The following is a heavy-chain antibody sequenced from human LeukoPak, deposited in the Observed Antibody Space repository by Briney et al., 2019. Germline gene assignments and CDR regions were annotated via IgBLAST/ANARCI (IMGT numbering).Heavy chain of an antibody. CDR3: ARNRSLTTTPGFDH. J-gene: IGHJ4*02. D-gene: IGHD4-11*01. CDR1: GYSIRSGDY. CDR2: IYHSEST. V-gene: IGHV4-38-2*01. Sequence: SETLSLTCAVSGYSIRSGDYWGWIRQSPGKGLEWIGSIYHSESTHYNPSLKSRVTISVDTSKNQFSLMLSSVTAADTAVYFCARNRSLTTTPGFDHWGQGTLVTVSS.